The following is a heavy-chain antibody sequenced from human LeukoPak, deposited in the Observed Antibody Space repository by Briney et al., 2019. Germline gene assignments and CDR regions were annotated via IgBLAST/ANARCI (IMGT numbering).Heavy chain of an antibody. CDR1: GGSFSGYY. Sequence: SETLSLTCAVYGGSFSGYYWSWLRQPPGKGLEWIGEINHSGSTNYNPSLKSRVTISVDTSKNQFSLKLSSVTAADTAVYYSARGLGYCTNGVCSMGSYYFDYWGQGTLVTVSS. J-gene: IGHJ4*02. V-gene: IGHV4-34*01. D-gene: IGHD2-8*01. CDR3: ARGLGYCTNGVCSMGSYYFDY. CDR2: INHSGST.